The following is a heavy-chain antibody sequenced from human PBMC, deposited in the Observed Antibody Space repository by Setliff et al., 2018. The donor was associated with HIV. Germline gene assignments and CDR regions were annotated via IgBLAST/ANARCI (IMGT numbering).Heavy chain of an antibody. CDR3: AKAGGDS. Sequence: PGESLKISCRGFGYNFNNYWIDWVRQMPGKGLEWMGIIYPGDSDTRYSPSFQGQVSISADTSITTAYLQWSNLKASDTGMYYCAKAGGDSWGQGTLVTVSS. J-gene: IGHJ5*01. D-gene: IGHD3-10*01. CDR2: IYPGDSDT. CDR1: GYNFNNYW. V-gene: IGHV5-51*01.